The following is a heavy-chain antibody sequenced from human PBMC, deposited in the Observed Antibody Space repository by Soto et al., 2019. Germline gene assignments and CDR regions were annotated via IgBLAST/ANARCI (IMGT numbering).Heavy chain of an antibody. J-gene: IGHJ6*02. CDR1: GGSISSSSYY. D-gene: IGHD3-10*01. CDR2: IYYSGST. V-gene: IGHV4-39*01. CDR3: ARASITVVRGVVYYYYGMDV. Sequence: SETLSLTCTVSGGSISSSSYYWGWIRQPPGKGLEWIGSIYYSGSTYYNPSLKSRVTISVDTSKNQFSLKLSSVTAADTAVYYCARASITVVRGVVYYYYGMDVWGQGTTVTVSS.